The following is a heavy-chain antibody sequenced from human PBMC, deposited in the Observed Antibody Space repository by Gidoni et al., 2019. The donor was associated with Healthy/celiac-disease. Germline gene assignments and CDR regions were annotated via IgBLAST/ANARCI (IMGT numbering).Heavy chain of an antibody. D-gene: IGHD1-20*01. V-gene: IGHV1-46*03. CDR1: GYTFTSYY. CDR3: ARDINWNPKPYYFDY. CDR2: INPSGGST. Sequence: QVQLVQSGAEVKKPGASVKVSCKAAGYTFTSYYMHWVRQAPGQGLEWMGIINPSGGSTSYAQKFQGRVTMTRDTSTSTVYMELSSLRSEDTAVYYCARDINWNPKPYYFDYWGQGTLVTVSS. J-gene: IGHJ4*02.